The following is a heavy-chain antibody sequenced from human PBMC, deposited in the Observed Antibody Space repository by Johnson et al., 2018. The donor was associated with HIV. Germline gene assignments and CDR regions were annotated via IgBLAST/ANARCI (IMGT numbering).Heavy chain of an antibody. D-gene: IGHD3-3*01. CDR1: GFTFSSYW. V-gene: IGHV3-7*01. CDR3: ARDRSVLQFLEGPAAFDI. Sequence: VQLVESGGGLVQPGGSLRLSCAASGFTFSSYWMSWVRQAPGKGLEWVANIKQDGSEKYYVDSVKGRFTISRDNSKNTLYLQMGSLRAEDMAVYYCARDRSVLQFLEGPAAFDIWGQGTMVTVSS. CDR2: IKQDGSEK. J-gene: IGHJ3*02.